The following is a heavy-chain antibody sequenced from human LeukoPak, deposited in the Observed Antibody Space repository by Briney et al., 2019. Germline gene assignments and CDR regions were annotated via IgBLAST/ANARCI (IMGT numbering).Heavy chain of an antibody. V-gene: IGHV1-24*01. D-gene: IGHD3-10*01. CDR3: ARAYMVRGVIDYYYGMDV. CDR2: FDPEDGET. J-gene: IGHJ6*02. CDR1: GYTLTELS. Sequence: VASVKVSCKVSGYTLTELSMHWVRQAPGKGLEWMGGFDPEDGETIYAQKFQGRVTMTEDTSTDTAYMELSSLRSEDTAVYYCARAYMVRGVIDYYYGMDVWGQGTTVTVSS.